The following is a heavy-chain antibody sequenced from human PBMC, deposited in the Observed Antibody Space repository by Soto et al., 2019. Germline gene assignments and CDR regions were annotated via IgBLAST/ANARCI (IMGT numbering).Heavy chain of an antibody. CDR1: GFTFNNYA. D-gene: IGHD3-10*01. Sequence: GGSLRLSCAASGFTFNNYAMNWVRQAPGKGLEWVSAISASGSSTYYADSVKGRFTVSRDNSRNTLYLQMNSLRAEDTAVYYCAKFYGSGSYVRIYYMGVWGKGTTVTVSS. V-gene: IGHV3-23*01. CDR2: ISASGSST. J-gene: IGHJ6*03. CDR3: AKFYGSGSYVRIYYMGV.